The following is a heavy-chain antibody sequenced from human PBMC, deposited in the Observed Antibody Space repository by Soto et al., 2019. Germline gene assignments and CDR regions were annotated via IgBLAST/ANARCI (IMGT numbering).Heavy chain of an antibody. J-gene: IGHJ4*02. V-gene: IGHV1-46*03. CDR3: ARDKDSWYAFDY. CDR2: IIPSGGST. Sequence: QVQLVQSGAEVKKPGASMKVSCKASGYTFINYYIHWVRQAPGQGLEWMGTIIPSGGSTSYAQKFQGRVTMTRDTSTSTVYMELSSLRSEDTAMYYCARDKDSWYAFDYWGQGTLVTVSS. CDR1: GYTFINYY. D-gene: IGHD6-13*01.